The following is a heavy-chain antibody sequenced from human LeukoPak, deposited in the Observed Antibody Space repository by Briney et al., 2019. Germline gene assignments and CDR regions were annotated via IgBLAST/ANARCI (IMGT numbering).Heavy chain of an antibody. CDR3: ARGGGYYPIDY. J-gene: IGHJ4*02. V-gene: IGHV3-15*01. CDR2: IKSKTDGGTT. Sequence: PGGSLRLSCAASGFTFSNAWMSWVRQAPGKGLEWIGRIKSKTDGGTTDYAAPVKGRFTISRDTSKNTLYLQVNSLRAEDTAVYYCARGGGYYPIDYWGQGTLVTVSS. D-gene: IGHD2-15*01. CDR1: GFTFSNAW.